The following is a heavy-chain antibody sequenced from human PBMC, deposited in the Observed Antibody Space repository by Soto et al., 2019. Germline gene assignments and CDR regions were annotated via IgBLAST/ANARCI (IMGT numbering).Heavy chain of an antibody. J-gene: IGHJ3*01. Sequence: SETPALTCTLSGCPVSRNTFYLGWIRQPPGKGLESIANIYYDGHTHHNPSLGSRVTISLDTSKNQFSLTLSSVTAADTAVYYNDISGRPLNAFDVWGQGTMVTVSS. CDR2: IYYDGHT. D-gene: IGHD3-22*01. CDR3: DISGRPLNAFDV. CDR1: GCPVSRNTFY. V-gene: IGHV4-39*03.